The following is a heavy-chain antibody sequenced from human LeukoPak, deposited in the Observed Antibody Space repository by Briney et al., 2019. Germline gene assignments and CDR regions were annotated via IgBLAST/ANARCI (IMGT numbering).Heavy chain of an antibody. CDR3: ARDMFLYGMDV. CDR2: IYYSGST. CDR1: GGSISSSSYY. Sequence: PSETLSLTCTVSGGSISSSSYYWGWIRQPPGKGLEWIGSIYYSGSTYYNPSLKSRVTISVDTSKNQFSLKLSSVTAADTAVYYCARDMFLYGMDVWGQGTTVTVSS. V-gene: IGHV4-39*07. D-gene: IGHD3-10*02. J-gene: IGHJ6*02.